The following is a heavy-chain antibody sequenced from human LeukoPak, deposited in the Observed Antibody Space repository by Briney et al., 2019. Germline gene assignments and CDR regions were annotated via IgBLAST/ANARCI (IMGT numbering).Heavy chain of an antibody. J-gene: IGHJ4*02. CDR1: GYTFTTYG. CDR2: ISTYNGNT. CDR3: TRGYFDY. Sequence: ASVKVSCKASGYTFTTYGISWVRQAPGQGLECMGWISTYNGNTNYAQKFQDRVIITTDASTSTAYMGLRSLGSDDTAVYYCTRGYFDYWGQGTLVTVSS. V-gene: IGHV1-18*01.